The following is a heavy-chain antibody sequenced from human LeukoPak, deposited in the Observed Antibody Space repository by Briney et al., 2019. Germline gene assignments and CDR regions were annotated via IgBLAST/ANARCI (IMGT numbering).Heavy chain of an antibody. CDR1: GGSISSYY. Sequence: SETLSLTCTVSGGSISSYYWSWIRQPPGKGLEWIGYMYYSGSTNYNPSLKSRVTISIDTSKNQYSLKLSSVTAADMAVYYCARVRTYVDYWGQGTLVTVSS. CDR3: ARVRTYVDY. D-gene: IGHD2-8*01. V-gene: IGHV4-59*08. CDR2: MYYSGST. J-gene: IGHJ4*02.